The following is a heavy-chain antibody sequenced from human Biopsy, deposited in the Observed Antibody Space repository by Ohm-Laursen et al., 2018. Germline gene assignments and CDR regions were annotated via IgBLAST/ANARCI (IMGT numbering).Heavy chain of an antibody. CDR2: IDWDDDE. V-gene: IGHV2-70*04. CDR1: GFSLRTSGVR. Sequence: TQTLTLTCTFSGFSLRTSGVRMSWVRQPPGKALEALARIDWDDDEFYSTSLRPRLTISKDISKNQVVLTLTNVDPVDTATYFCARSRANSHGVLEYWGQGILVTVSS. D-gene: IGHD2/OR15-2a*01. J-gene: IGHJ4*02. CDR3: ARSRANSHGVLEY.